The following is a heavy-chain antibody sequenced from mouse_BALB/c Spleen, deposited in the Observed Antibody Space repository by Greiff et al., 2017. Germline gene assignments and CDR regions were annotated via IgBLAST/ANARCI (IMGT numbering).Heavy chain of an antibody. CDR1: GFTFSSFG. CDR2: ISSGSSTI. V-gene: IGHV5-17*02. J-gene: IGHJ1*01. CDR3: AREGYDGYWYFDV. Sequence: DVQLVESGGGLVQPGGSRKLSCAASGFTFSSFGMHWVRQAPEKGLEWVAYISSGSSTIYYADTVKGRFTISRDNPKNTLFLQMTSLRSEDTAMYYCAREGYDGYWYFDVWGAGTTVTVSS. D-gene: IGHD2-14*01.